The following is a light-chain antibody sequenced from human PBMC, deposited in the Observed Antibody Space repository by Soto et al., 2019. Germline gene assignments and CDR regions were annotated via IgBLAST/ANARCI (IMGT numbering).Light chain of an antibody. J-gene: IGLJ1*01. V-gene: IGLV2-11*01. CDR1: SSEVGSYDY. CDR3: CSCATGATDV. CDR2: TVN. Sequence: QSALIQPPSVSGSPGQSVTISCTGTSSEVGSYDYVSWYQLHPGTVPKPMIFTVNSQPSGVPDHCSGSKSGNKASMTISGLQAEDEADCLCCSCATGATDVFATGTKLTVL.